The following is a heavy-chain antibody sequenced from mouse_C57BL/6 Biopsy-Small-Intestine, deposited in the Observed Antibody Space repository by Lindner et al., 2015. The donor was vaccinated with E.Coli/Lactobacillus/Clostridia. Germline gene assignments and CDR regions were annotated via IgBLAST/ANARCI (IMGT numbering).Heavy chain of an antibody. CDR3: ARDGNYPYWYFDV. J-gene: IGHJ1*03. CDR1: GYTFTSYW. D-gene: IGHD2-1*01. Sequence: VQLQESGPELVKPGASVKMSCKASGYTFTSYWITWVKQRPGQGLEWIGDIYPGSGSTNYNEKFKSKATLTVDTSSSTAYMQLSSLTYEDSAVYYCARDGNYPYWYFDVWGTGTTVTVSS. V-gene: IGHV1-55*01. CDR2: IYPGSGST.